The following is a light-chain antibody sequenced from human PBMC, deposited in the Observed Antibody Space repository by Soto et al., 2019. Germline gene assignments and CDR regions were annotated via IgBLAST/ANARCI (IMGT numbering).Light chain of an antibody. Sequence: ETVMTQSPATLPVSPGERATLSCRASQNVRSNLAWYQQKPGQPPRLLIYGASTRATGVPARFSGSGSGTEFTLTISSLEPEDFALYYCQQRNTWPPITFGQGTRLEIK. CDR2: GAS. CDR3: QQRNTWPPIT. CDR1: QNVRSN. J-gene: IGKJ5*01. V-gene: IGKV3-15*01.